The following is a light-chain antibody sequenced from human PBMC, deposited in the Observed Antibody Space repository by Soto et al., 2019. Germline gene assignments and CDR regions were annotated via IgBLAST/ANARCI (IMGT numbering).Light chain of an antibody. CDR2: EVS. CDR1: SSDVGGYNY. J-gene: IGLJ3*02. Sequence: QSVLTPPASVSGSPGQSITISCTGTSSDVGGYNYDSWYQQHPGKAPKLMIYEVSNRPSGVSNRFSGSKSGNTASLTISGLQAEDEADYYCSSYTSSSTRVFGGGTKLTVL. CDR3: SSYTSSSTRV. V-gene: IGLV2-14*01.